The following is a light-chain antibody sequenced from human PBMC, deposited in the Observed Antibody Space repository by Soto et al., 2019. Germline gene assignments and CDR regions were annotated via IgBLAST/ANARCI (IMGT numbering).Light chain of an antibody. CDR1: QSVLYSSNNKNY. Sequence: DIVMTQSPDSLAVSLGERATINCKSSQSVLYSSNNKNYLAWYQQKPGQPPKLLIYWASTLESGVPDRFRGSGSGTDFTLTISSRQAEDVAVYYCQQYYSIPLTFGGGTKVDIK. CDR3: QQYYSIPLT. V-gene: IGKV4-1*01. CDR2: WAS. J-gene: IGKJ4*01.